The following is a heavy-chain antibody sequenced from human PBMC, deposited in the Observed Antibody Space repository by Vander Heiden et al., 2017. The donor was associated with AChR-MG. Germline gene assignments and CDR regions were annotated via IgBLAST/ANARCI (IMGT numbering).Heavy chain of an antibody. J-gene: IGHJ4*02. CDR1: GFNVLKFG. Sequence: QVQLLESGGGVVQPGGSLRLSCAASGFNVLKFGMHWVRQAPGKGPEWVAVMSYDGSHQFYADSLKGRFTISRDNSKNTLYLQIYSLRAEDTAMYYCAKDIRPYASGSFENAWTWGQGTLVTVSS. CDR2: MSYDGSHQ. V-gene: IGHV3-30*18. CDR3: AKDIRPYASGSFENAWT. D-gene: IGHD3-10*01.